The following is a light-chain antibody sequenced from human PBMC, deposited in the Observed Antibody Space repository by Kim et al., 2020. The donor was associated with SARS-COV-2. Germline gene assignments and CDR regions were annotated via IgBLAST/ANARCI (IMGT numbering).Light chain of an antibody. V-gene: IGKV1-5*01. CDR1: QNVRRG. CDR3: QQYTAYSAT. J-gene: IGKJ2*01. Sequence: IQVTQSPATVAASLGDRVVITCRASQNVRRGQLAWYQQKPGKAPYLLIHSASTLESGVPSRFSGRDSGIEFTLTIDNLQPDDFATYYCQQYTAYSATFGQGTKLEI. CDR2: SAS.